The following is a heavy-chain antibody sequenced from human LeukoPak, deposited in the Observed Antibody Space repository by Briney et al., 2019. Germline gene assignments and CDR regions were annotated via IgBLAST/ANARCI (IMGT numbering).Heavy chain of an antibody. CDR1: GFTFTSYA. CDR2: ISGSGANT. V-gene: IGHV3-23*01. J-gene: IGHJ6*02. D-gene: IGHD3-10*01. CDR3: AKVGYYGSGSYPYYYYGMDV. Sequence: PGGSLRLTCAASGFTFTSYALSWVRQAPGKGLEWVSVISGSGANTHYTDPVKGRFTISRDNSKNTLYLQMNSLRAEDTALYYCAKVGYYGSGSYPYYYYGMDVWGQGTTVTVSS.